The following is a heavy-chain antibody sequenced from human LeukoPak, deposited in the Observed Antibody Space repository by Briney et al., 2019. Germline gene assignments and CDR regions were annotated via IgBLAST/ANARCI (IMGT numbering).Heavy chain of an antibody. Sequence: PSDTLSLTCTVSGGSISSYLWSWLRQPPGKGLEWSGYIYYSGSTNYNPSLKSRVTILVDTSKNQFSLKVSSVTAADTAVYYCARGQYSGSCFDNWGQGSLVTVSS. J-gene: IGHJ4*02. CDR1: GGSISSYL. CDR2: IYYSGST. CDR3: ARGQYSGSCFDN. D-gene: IGHD1-26*01. V-gene: IGHV4-59*07.